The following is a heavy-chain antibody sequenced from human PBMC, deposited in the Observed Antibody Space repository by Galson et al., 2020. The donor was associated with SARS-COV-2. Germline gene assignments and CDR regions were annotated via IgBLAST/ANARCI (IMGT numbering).Heavy chain of an antibody. J-gene: IGHJ4*02. V-gene: IGHV4-59*01. CDR3: ARGFDY. Sequence: SESLSLTCTVSGGSINSYYWSWIRQPPGKGLEWIGYIYYSGSTNYNPSLKSRVTISVDTSKNQFSLKLSSVTAADTAVYYCARGFDYWGQGTLVTVSS. CDR1: GGSINSYY. CDR2: IYYSGST.